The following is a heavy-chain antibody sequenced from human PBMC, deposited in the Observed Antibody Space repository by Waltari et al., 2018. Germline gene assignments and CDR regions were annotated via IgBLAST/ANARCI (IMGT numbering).Heavy chain of an antibody. CDR1: GGTFSSYA. V-gene: IGHV1-69*08. J-gene: IGHJ4*02. Sequence: QVQLVQSGAEVKKPGSSVKVSCKASGGTFSSYAISWVRQAPGQGLEWMGRIIPIFGTANYAQKFQGRVTITAEKSTSTAYMELSSLRSEDTAVYYCAIQTRGSSTTLGGYYFDYWGQGTLVTVSS. CDR2: IIPIFGTA. D-gene: IGHD2-2*01. CDR3: AIQTRGSSTTLGGYYFDY.